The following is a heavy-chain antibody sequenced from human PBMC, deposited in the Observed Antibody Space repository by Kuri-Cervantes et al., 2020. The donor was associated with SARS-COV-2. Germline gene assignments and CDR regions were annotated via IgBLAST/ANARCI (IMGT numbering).Heavy chain of an antibody. V-gene: IGHV1-8*01. D-gene: IGHD6-13*01. CDR3: ARSVVAAASDWFDP. Sequence: ASVKVSCKASGYTFTSYDINWVRQATGQGLEWMGWMNPNSGNTGYAQKFQGRVTMTRNTSISTAYVELSSLRSEDTAVYYCARSVVAAASDWFDPWGQGTLVTCYS. J-gene: IGHJ5*02. CDR2: MNPNSGNT. CDR1: GYTFTSYD.